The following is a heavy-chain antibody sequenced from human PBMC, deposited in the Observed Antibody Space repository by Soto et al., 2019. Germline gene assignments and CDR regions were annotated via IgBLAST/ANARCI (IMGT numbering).Heavy chain of an antibody. Sequence: GGSLRLSCAASGFTFSSYWMHWVRQAPGKGLVWVSRINSDGSSTSYADSVKGRFTISRDNAKNTLYLQMNSLRAEDTAVYYCARDPTMVRGVVYYYYYYMDVWGKGTTVTVSS. CDR1: GFTFSSYW. CDR2: INSDGSST. V-gene: IGHV3-74*01. CDR3: ARDPTMVRGVVYYYYYYMDV. D-gene: IGHD3-10*01. J-gene: IGHJ6*03.